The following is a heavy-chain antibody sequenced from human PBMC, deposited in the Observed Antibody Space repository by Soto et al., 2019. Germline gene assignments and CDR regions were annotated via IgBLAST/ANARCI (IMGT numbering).Heavy chain of an antibody. J-gene: IGHJ4*02. Sequence: SDTLSLTCAVYGRSFSGYYWTWIRQPPGKGLEWIGEINHSGSTNYNPSRKSRVTISVDTSKNQFSLKLSSVTAADTAVYYCARGFAAAGTREVFDYWGQGTLVTVSS. CDR2: INHSGST. CDR1: GRSFSGYY. CDR3: ARGFAAAGTREVFDY. D-gene: IGHD6-13*01. V-gene: IGHV4-34*01.